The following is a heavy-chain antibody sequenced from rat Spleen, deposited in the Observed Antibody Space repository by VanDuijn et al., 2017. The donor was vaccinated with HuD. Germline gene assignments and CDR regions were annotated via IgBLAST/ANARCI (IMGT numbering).Heavy chain of an antibody. CDR2: LSYEGSST. V-gene: IGHV5-22*01. Sequence: EVQLVESGGGLVQPGRSLKLSCAASGFTFSNYAMAWVRQAPTKGLEWVASLSYEGSSTYYGDSVKGRFTIARDKAKNTLYLQVDSLRSEDTASYYCARPAYTAYYFDYWGQGVMVTVSS. D-gene: IGHD1-6*01. J-gene: IGHJ2*01. CDR1: GFTFSNYA. CDR3: ARPAYTAYYFDY.